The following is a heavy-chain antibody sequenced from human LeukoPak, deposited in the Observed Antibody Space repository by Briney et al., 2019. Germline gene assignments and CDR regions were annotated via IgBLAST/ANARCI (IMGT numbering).Heavy chain of an antibody. V-gene: IGHV1-2*02. CDR2: INPNSGGT. D-gene: IGHD3-10*01. Sequence: ASVKVSCKASGYTFTGYYMHWVRQAPGQGLEWMGWINPNSGGTNYAQKFQGRVTMTRDTFTSTAYMELSRLRSDDTAVYYCARPWGLWFGEFPYLYWGQGTLVTVSS. CDR1: GYTFTGYY. J-gene: IGHJ4*02. CDR3: ARPWGLWFGEFPYLY.